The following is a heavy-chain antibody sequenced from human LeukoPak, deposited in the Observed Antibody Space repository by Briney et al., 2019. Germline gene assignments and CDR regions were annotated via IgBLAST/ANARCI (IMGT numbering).Heavy chain of an antibody. CDR2: IYYSGST. J-gene: IGHJ5*02. CDR3: ARHEYSGSYYGLSWFDP. V-gene: IGHV4-39*01. CDR1: GGSISSSGYY. Sequence: KPSETLSLTCTVSGGSISSSGYYWGWIRQPPGRGLEWIASIYYSGSTYYNPSLKSRVTISVDTSKNQLSLKLSSRTAADTAVYYCARHEYSGSYYGLSWFDPWGQGTLVTVSS. D-gene: IGHD1-26*01.